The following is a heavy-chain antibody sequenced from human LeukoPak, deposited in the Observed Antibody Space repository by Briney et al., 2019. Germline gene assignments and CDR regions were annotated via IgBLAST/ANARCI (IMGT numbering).Heavy chain of an antibody. CDR2: INPNSGGT. CDR1: GYTFTSYY. CDR3: ARDLEVRGVLYYFDY. J-gene: IGHJ4*02. D-gene: IGHD3-10*01. Sequence: GASVKVSCTASGYTFTSYYMHWVRQAPGQGLEWMGWINPNSGGTNYAQKFQDRVTMTRDTSISTAYMELSRLRSDDTAVYYCARDLEVRGVLYYFDYWGQGTLVTVSS. V-gene: IGHV1-2*02.